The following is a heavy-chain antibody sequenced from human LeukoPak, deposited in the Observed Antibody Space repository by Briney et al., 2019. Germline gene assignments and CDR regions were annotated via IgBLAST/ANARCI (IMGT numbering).Heavy chain of an antibody. V-gene: IGHV1-8*02. J-gene: IGHJ4*02. D-gene: IGHD7-27*01. Sequence: ASVKVSCKASGYTFTSYGISWVRQAPGQGLEWMEWMSPNSGNTGYAQKFQGRVTMTRDTSTGTAYLELSSLRSEDSAVYYCVRTPPNWGADFWGQGTLVTVSS. CDR3: VRTPPNWGADF. CDR1: GYTFTSYG. CDR2: MSPNSGNT.